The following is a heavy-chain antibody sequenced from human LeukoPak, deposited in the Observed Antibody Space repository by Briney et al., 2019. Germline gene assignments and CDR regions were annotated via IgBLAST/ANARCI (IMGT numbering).Heavy chain of an antibody. Sequence: SETLSLTCAVYGGSFSGYYWSWIRQPPGKGLEWIGEINHSGSTNYNPSLKSRVTISVDTSKNQFSLKLSSVTAADTAVYYCARGLYCTTTTCFPYNGFDPWGQGTLVTVSS. J-gene: IGHJ5*02. CDR3: ARGLYCTTTTCFPYNGFDP. V-gene: IGHV4-34*01. D-gene: IGHD2-2*01. CDR2: INHSGST. CDR1: GGSFSGYY.